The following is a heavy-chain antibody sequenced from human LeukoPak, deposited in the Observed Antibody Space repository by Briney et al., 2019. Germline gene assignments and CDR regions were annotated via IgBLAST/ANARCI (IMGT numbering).Heavy chain of an antibody. D-gene: IGHD3-10*01. V-gene: IGHV4-31*03. Sequence: SQTLPLTCTVSGGSISSGGYYWSWIRQHPGKGLEWIGYIYYSGSTYYNPSLKSRVTISVDTSKNQFSLKLSSVTAADTAVYYCARCGYYGSGSYYTGLRAFDIWGQGTMVTVSS. J-gene: IGHJ3*02. CDR1: GGSISSGGYY. CDR2: IYYSGST. CDR3: ARCGYYGSGSYYTGLRAFDI.